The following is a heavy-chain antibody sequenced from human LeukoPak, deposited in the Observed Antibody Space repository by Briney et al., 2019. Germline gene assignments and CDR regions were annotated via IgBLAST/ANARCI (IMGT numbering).Heavy chain of an antibody. V-gene: IGHV3-20*04. J-gene: IGHJ4*02. Sequence: GGSLRLSCAASGFSFSNYSMNWVRQAPGKGLEWVSGISWNSGSIGYADSVKGRFTISRDNAKNSLYLQMNSLRAEDTAVYYCARAGYYYDSSGDYWGQGTLVTVSS. CDR2: ISWNSGSI. CDR3: ARAGYYYDSSGDY. D-gene: IGHD3-22*01. CDR1: GFSFSNYS.